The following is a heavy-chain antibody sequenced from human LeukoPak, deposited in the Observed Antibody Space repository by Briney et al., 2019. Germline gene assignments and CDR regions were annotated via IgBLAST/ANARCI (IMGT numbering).Heavy chain of an antibody. CDR1: GGSFSGYY. J-gene: IGHJ4*02. V-gene: IGHV4-34*01. D-gene: IGHD3-10*01. CDR3: ARVGYYYGSGSRSDY. Sequence: SETLSLTCAVYGGSFSGYYWSWIRQPPGKGLEWIGEINHSGSTNYNPSLKSRVTISVDTSKNQFSLKLSSVTAADAAVYYCARVGYYYGSGSRSDYCGQGTLVTVSS. CDR2: INHSGST.